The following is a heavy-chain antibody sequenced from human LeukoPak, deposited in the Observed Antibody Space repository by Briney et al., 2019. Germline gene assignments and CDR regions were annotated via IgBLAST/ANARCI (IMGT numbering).Heavy chain of an antibody. CDR3: ARDSSGDGYSSGYH. V-gene: IGHV4-61*02. J-gene: IGHJ5*02. D-gene: IGHD6-25*01. CDR1: GDSISSGDYY. CDR2: ISSSGST. Sequence: SQTLSLTCTVSGDSISSGDYYWSWIRQPAGKGLEWIGRISSSGSTNYNPSLKSRITISVDRSKNQFSLTLSSVTAADAAVYYCARDSSGDGYSSGYHWGQGTLVTVSS.